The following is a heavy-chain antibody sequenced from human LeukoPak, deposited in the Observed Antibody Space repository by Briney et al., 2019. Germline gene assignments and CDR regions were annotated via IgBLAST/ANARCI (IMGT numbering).Heavy chain of an antibody. V-gene: IGHV3-11*01. Sequence: GGSLRLSCAASGFTFSDYYMSWLRQAPGKGLEWVSYISSSGSTIYYADSVKGRFTISRDNAKNSLYLQMNSLRAEDTAVYYCARGAYCGGDCYRWDDAFDIWGQGTMVTVSS. J-gene: IGHJ3*02. CDR2: ISSSGSTI. D-gene: IGHD2-21*02. CDR3: ARGAYCGGDCYRWDDAFDI. CDR1: GFTFSDYY.